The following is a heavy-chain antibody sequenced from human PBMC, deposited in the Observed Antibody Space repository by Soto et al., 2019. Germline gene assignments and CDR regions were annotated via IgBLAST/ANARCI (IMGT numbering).Heavy chain of an antibody. D-gene: IGHD6-6*01. Sequence: LGESLKISCKGSGYSFTSYWIGWVRQMPGKGLEWMGIIYPGDSDTRYSPSFQGQVTISADKSISTAYLQWSSLKASDTAMYYCARDKYSSSSPRYYYGMDVWAKGPRSPSP. V-gene: IGHV5-51*01. CDR1: GYSFTSYW. J-gene: IGHJ6*02. CDR3: ARDKYSSSSPRYYYGMDV. CDR2: IYPGDSDT.